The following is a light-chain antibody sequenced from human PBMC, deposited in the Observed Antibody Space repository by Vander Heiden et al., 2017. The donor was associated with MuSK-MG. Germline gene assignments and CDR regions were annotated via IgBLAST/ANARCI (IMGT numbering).Light chain of an antibody. Sequence: DIQVTQSPSTLSASVGDRVTITCRASQIISTWLAWYQQKPGKAPTLLIYKASSLASGVPSRFSGSGSGTEFTLTITSLQPDDFATYYCQHDNSYPWTFGPGTKVEIK. V-gene: IGKV1-5*03. CDR3: QHDNSYPWT. J-gene: IGKJ1*01. CDR2: KAS. CDR1: QIISTW.